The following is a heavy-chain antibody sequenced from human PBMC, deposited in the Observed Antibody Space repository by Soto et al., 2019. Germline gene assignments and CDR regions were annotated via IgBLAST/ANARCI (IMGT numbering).Heavy chain of an antibody. V-gene: IGHV3-9*01. CDR2: ISWNSASM. CDR3: ARSFSDSSYDLDF. J-gene: IGHJ4*02. D-gene: IGHD1-26*01. Sequence: GGSLRLSCAASGVTFDDYAMHWVRQAPGKGLEWVSGISWNSASMDYADSVKDRFSISRDNAENSLYLQMNILKIEDTAFYYCARSFSDSSYDLDFWGQGTLVTVSS. CDR1: GVTFDDYA.